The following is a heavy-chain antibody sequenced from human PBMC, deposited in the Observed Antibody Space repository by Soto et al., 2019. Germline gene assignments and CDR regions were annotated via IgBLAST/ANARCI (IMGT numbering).Heavy chain of an antibody. CDR2: ISSSSSYI. D-gene: IGHD2-15*01. J-gene: IGHJ6*03. Sequence: GGSLRLSCAASGFTFSSYSMNWVRQAPGKGLEWVSSISSSSSYIYYADSVKGRFTISRDNAKNSLYLQMNSLRAEDTAVYYCARDSVVAAMDYYYYYYMDVWGKGTTVTVSS. V-gene: IGHV3-21*01. CDR3: ARDSVVAAMDYYYYYYMDV. CDR1: GFTFSSYS.